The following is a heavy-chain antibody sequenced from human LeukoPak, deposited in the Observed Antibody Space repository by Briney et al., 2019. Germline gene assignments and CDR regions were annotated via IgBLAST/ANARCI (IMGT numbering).Heavy chain of an antibody. D-gene: IGHD5-24*01. CDR3: AKENGYKTTHFDY. Sequence: GGSLRLSCVASGFIFSSYAMSWVRQAPAKGLEWVSTVSGSGGNRYYADSVKGRFTISRDNSRNTQYLQMSSLRAEDTALYYCAKENGYKTTHFDYWGQGTLVTVSS. V-gene: IGHV3-23*01. J-gene: IGHJ4*02. CDR2: VSGSGGNR. CDR1: GFIFSSYA.